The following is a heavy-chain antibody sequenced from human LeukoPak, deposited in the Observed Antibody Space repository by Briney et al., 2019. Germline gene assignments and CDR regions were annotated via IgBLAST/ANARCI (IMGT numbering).Heavy chain of an antibody. J-gene: IGHJ3*02. Sequence: PGRSLRLSCVDSGFIFWSYALHCLRQAPGKGLEWVAVISGDGNEQYYADSVKGRFTMSRDNSKNTLFLQMTSLRTDDTAVYFCARDAPYSGGCCAFDIWGQGTTVIVS. CDR2: ISGDGNEQ. CDR1: GFIFWSYA. V-gene: IGHV3-30-3*01. D-gene: IGHD6-19*01. CDR3: ARDAPYSGGCCAFDI.